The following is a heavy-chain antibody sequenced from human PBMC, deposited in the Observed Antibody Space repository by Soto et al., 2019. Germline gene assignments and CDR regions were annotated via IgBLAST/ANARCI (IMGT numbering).Heavy chain of an antibody. V-gene: IGHV4-34*01. CDR2: INHSGST. CDR3: ARGFKTTVTIRGRYLYMDV. D-gene: IGHD4-17*01. J-gene: IGHJ6*03. CDR1: GESFSGYY. Sequence: PSETLSLTCAVYGESFSGYYWSWIRQPPGKGLEWIGEINHSGSTNYNPSLKSRVTISVDTSKNQFSLKLSSVTAADTAVYYCARGFKTTVTIRGRYLYMDVWGKGTTVTVSS.